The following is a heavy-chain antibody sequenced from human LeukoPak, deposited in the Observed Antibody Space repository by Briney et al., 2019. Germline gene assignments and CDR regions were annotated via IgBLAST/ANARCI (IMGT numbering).Heavy chain of an antibody. V-gene: IGHV3-15*01. CDR2: IKSKTDGGTA. D-gene: IGHD1-20*01. CDR3: ATLRESITGSVYYYYYMDV. J-gene: IGHJ6*03. CDR1: GFTFSDAW. Sequence: GGSLRLSCAAYGFTFSDAWMSWVRQAPGKGLEWFGRIKSKTDGGTADYPATVKDRFNISRDDSENTLHLQMNSLKSEDTVVYYCATLRESITGSVYYYYYMDVWGTGTTVTVSS.